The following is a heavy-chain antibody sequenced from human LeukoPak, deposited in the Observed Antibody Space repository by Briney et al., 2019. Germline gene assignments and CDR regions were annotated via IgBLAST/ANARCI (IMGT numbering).Heavy chain of an antibody. CDR1: GASISSYC. D-gene: IGHD3-10*01. CDR3: ARRFYGSGSFYFDY. CDR2: IHYSGST. Sequence: SETLSLTCTVSGASISSYCWSWIRQPPGKGLEWIGYIHYSGSTNYNPSLKSRVTTSVDTSKNQISLKLSSVTAADTAVYYCARRFYGSGSFYFDYWGQGTLVTVSS. J-gene: IGHJ4*02. V-gene: IGHV4-59*01.